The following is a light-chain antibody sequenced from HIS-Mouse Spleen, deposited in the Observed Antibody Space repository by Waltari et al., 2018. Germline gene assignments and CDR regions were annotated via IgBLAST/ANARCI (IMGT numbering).Light chain of an antibody. J-gene: IGKJ1*01. V-gene: IGKV4-1*01. Sequence: DIVMTQSPDPLAVSLGERATINCKSSQSVLYSANNKNYLAWYQQKPGQPPKLLIYWASTREAGVPDRFRGSGSGTDFTLTISSLQAEDVAVYYCQQYYSTPPTFGQGTKVEIK. CDR1: QSVLYSANNKNY. CDR3: QQYYSTPPT. CDR2: WAS.